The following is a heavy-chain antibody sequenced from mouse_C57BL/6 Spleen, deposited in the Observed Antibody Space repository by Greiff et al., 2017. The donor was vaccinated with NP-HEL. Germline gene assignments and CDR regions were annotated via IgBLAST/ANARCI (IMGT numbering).Heavy chain of an antibody. V-gene: IGHV5-6*01. Sequence: VQLKESGGDLVKPGGSLKLSCAASGFTFSSYGMSWVRQTPDKRLEWVATISSGGSYTYYPDSVKGRFTISRDNAKNTLYLQRSSLKSEDTAMYYFASYGSTSAYWGQGTLVTVSA. D-gene: IGHD1-1*01. CDR3: ASYGSTSAY. CDR1: GFTFSSYG. J-gene: IGHJ3*01. CDR2: ISSGGSYT.